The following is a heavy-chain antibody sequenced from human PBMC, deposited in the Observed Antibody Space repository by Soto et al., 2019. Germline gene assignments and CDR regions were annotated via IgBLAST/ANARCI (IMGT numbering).Heavy chain of an antibody. V-gene: IGHV4-61*08. Sequence: PSETLSLTCTVSGGSISSGGYYWSWIRQHPGKGLEWIGYIYYSGSTYYNPSLRSRVTISVDTSKNQFSLRLTSATAADTAVYYCARGDAINWFDSWGQGTRVTVSS. CDR2: IYYSGST. J-gene: IGHJ5*01. CDR1: GGSISSGGYY. CDR3: ARGDAINWFDS. D-gene: IGHD2-2*01.